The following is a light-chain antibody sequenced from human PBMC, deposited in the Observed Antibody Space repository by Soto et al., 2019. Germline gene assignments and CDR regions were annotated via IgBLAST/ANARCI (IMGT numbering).Light chain of an antibody. CDR1: SSDVGGYNY. V-gene: IGLV2-8*01. CDR3: SSYAGSNNRYV. CDR2: EVN. Sequence: QSALTQPPSASGSPGQSVTISCTGTSSDVGGYNYVSWYQQHPGKAPKLMIYEVNKRPSGVPDRFSGSKSGNTDSLTVSGLQAEDEADYYCSSYAGSNNRYVVGTGTQLTVL. J-gene: IGLJ1*01.